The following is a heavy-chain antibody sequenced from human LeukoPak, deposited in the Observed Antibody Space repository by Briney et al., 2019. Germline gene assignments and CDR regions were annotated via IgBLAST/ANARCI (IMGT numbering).Heavy chain of an antibody. D-gene: IGHD3-10*01. CDR1: GGSFSGYY. Sequence: SETLSLTCAVYGGSFSGYYWSWIRQPPGKGLEWIGDINHSGSTNYNPSLKSRVTISVDTSKNQFSLKLSSVTAADTAVYYCARGYGSGILGWFDPWGQGTLVTVSS. J-gene: IGHJ5*02. CDR2: INHSGST. V-gene: IGHV4-34*01. CDR3: ARGYGSGILGWFDP.